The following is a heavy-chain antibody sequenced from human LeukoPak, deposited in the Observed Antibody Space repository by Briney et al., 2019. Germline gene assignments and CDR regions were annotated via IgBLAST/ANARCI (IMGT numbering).Heavy chain of an antibody. CDR1: GGSISSSSYY. CDR2: INHSGST. J-gene: IGHJ4*02. CDR3: ARGSGSLGY. Sequence: SETLSLTCTVSGGSISSSSYYWSWIRQPPGKGLEWIGEINHSGSTNYNPSLRSRVTISVDTSKNQFSLKLSSVTAADTAVYYCARGSGSLGYWGQGTLVTVSS. D-gene: IGHD3-16*01. V-gene: IGHV4-39*07.